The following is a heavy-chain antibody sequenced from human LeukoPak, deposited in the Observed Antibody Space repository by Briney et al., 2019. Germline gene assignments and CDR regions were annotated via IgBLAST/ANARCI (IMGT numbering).Heavy chain of an antibody. D-gene: IGHD6-13*01. CDR1: GFTFDDYA. CDR3: ARWAAAGDAFDI. CDR2: ISGDGGST. Sequence: GGSLRLSCAASGFTFDDYAMHWVRQAPGKGLEWVSLISGDGGSTYYADSVKGRFTISRDNAKNSLYLQMNSLRAEDTAVYYCARWAAAGDAFDIWGQGTMVTVSS. V-gene: IGHV3-43*02. J-gene: IGHJ3*02.